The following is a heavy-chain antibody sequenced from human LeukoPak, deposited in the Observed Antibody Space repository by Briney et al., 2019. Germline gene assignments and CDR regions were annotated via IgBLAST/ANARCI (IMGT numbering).Heavy chain of an antibody. CDR3: ARRGTTGTTGIDY. J-gene: IGHJ4*02. D-gene: IGHD1-1*01. V-gene: IGHV4-39*01. Sequence: NPSETLSLTCTVSGGSISSSSYYWGWISQPPGKGLEWIGSIYYSGSTYYNPSLKSRVTISVDTSKNQFSLKLSSVTAADTAVYYCARRGTTGTTGIDYWGQGTLVTVSS. CDR2: IYYSGST. CDR1: GGSISSSSYY.